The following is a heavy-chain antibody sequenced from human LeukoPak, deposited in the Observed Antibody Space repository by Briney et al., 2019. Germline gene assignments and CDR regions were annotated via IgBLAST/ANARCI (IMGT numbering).Heavy chain of an antibody. CDR1: GGSISSGDYY. Sequence: SQTLSLTCTVSGGSISSGDYYWSWIRQPPGKGLEWIGYIYYSGSTHYNPPLKRRATISLDTFKNQFSLKLSSVPAADTAVYYCATHSGSYGIDYWGQGTLVTVSS. J-gene: IGHJ4*02. CDR2: IYYSGST. V-gene: IGHV4-30-4*08. CDR3: ATHSGSYGIDY. D-gene: IGHD1-26*01.